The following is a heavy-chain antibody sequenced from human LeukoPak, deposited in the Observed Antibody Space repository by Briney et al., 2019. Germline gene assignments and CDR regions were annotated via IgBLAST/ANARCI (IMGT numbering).Heavy chain of an antibody. CDR1: GFTFSSYA. CDR3: AKEGGWLVPGHAFDI. V-gene: IGHV3-30-3*01. D-gene: IGHD6-19*01. CDR2: ISYDGSNK. J-gene: IGHJ3*02. Sequence: PGGSLRLSCAASGFTFSSYAMHWVRQAPGKGLEWVAVISYDGSNKYYADSVKGRFTISRDNSKNTLYLQMNSLRAEDTAVYYCAKEGGWLVPGHAFDIWGQGTMVTVSS.